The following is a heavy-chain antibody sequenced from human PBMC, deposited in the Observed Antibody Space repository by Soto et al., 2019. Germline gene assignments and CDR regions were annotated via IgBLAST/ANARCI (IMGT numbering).Heavy chain of an antibody. CDR1: GFTFSSYG. CDR3: AGGGGAFDI. D-gene: IGHD2-15*01. Sequence: QVQLVESGGGVVQPGRSLRPSCAASGFTFSSYGMHWVRQAPGKGLEWVAVIWYDGSNKYYADSVKGRFTISRDNSKNTLYLQMNSLRAEDTAVYYCAGGGGAFDIWGQGTMVTVSS. V-gene: IGHV3-33*01. J-gene: IGHJ3*02. CDR2: IWYDGSNK.